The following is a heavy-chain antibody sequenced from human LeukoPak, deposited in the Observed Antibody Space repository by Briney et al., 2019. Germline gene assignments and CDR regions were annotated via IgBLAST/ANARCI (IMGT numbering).Heavy chain of an antibody. Sequence: GGSLRLSCAASGFTFRSHAMRWVRQAPGKGLEWVAQIWSGGNYAYYADSVRGRFTIYRDDFRNTVYLQMNGLGVEETDVYYCARDGESGVPWAHDFWGQGTMVPVSS. CDR2: IWSGGNYA. D-gene: IGHD2-21*01. J-gene: IGHJ3*01. V-gene: IGHV3-33*01. CDR3: ARDGESGVPWAHDF. CDR1: GFTFRSHA.